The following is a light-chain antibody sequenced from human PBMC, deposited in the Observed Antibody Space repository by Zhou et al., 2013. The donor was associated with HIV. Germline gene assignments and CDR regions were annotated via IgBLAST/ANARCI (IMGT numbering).Light chain of an antibody. CDR3: QQYDNLPRPPIT. Sequence: DIQMTQSPSSLSASVGDRVTITCQASQDISNYLNWYQQKPGKAPKLLIYDASNLETGVPSRFSGSGSGTDFTFTISSLQPEDIATYYCQQYDNLPRPPITFGPRGHD. CDR1: QDISNY. V-gene: IGKV1-33*01. CDR2: DAS. J-gene: IGKJ5*01.